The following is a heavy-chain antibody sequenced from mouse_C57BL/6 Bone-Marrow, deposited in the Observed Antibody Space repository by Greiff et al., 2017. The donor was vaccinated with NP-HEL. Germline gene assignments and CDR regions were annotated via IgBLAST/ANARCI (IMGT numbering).Heavy chain of an antibody. V-gene: IGHV1-66*01. Sequence: VQLQQSGPELVKPGASVKISCKASGYSFTSYYIHWVKQRPGQGLEWIGWIYPGSGNTKYTEKFKGKATLTADTSSSTAYMQLSSLTSEDSAVYYCATDLGFAYWGQGTLVTVSA. J-gene: IGHJ3*01. CDR2: IYPGSGNT. CDR1: GYSFTSYY. CDR3: ATDLGFAY.